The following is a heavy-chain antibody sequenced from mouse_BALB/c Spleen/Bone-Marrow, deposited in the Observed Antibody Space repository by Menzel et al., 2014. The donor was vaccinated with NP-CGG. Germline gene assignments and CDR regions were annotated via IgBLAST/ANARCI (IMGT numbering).Heavy chain of an antibody. CDR3: VSSPGQLNF. CDR2: IAPANGNT. CDR1: GFNIKDAY. D-gene: IGHD3-3*01. V-gene: IGHV14-3*02. Sequence: EVQGVESGAELVKPGASVKLSCTASGFNIKDAYIHWVRQRPEQGLDWIGRIAPANGNTEYDPKFQVKATITADTSTNTDNLRLSSLASEDTAGYYCVSSPGQLNFWGQGTLVTVSA. J-gene: IGHJ3*01.